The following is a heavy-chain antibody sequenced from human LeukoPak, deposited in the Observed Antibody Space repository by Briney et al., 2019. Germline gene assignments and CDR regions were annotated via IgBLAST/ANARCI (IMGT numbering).Heavy chain of an antibody. J-gene: IGHJ4*02. CDR1: VYIFTGYY. D-gene: IGHD6-13*01. V-gene: IGHV1-2*02. CDR3: ARGEGDSSSWPLNY. CDR2: INPNSGGT. Sequence: GASVKVSGKASVYIFTGYYMHWVRQASGQGLEWMGWINPNSGGTKYAQQFQGRVTMTRDTSISTAYMELSRLTSDDTAVYYCARGEGDSSSWPLNYWGQGTLVPVSS.